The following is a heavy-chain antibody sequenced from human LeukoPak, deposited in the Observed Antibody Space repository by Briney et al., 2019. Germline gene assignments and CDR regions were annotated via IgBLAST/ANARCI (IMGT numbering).Heavy chain of an antibody. V-gene: IGHV1-2*02. CDR1: GYTFTGYY. Sequence: ASVKVSCKASGYTFTGYYMHWVRQAPGQGLEWMGWTNPNSGGTNYAQKFQGRVTMTRNTSISTAYMELSSLRSEDTAIYYCARDNSVGDNAWWFDPWGQGTLVTVSS. CDR2: TNPNSGGT. D-gene: IGHD1-26*01. J-gene: IGHJ5*02. CDR3: ARDNSVGDNAWWFDP.